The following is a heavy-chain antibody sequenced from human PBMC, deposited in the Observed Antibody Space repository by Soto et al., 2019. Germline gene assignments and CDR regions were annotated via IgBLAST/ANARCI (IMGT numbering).Heavy chain of an antibody. D-gene: IGHD3-22*01. Sequence: QPGGSLRLSCAASGFTFSNYAMSWVRQAPGKGLEWVSGISSSGGSTYYADSVKGRFTISRDNSKHTLHLQMNSLRAEDTALYYCAKGEYYYDTSAGFDSWGQGTLVTVSS. V-gene: IGHV3-23*01. J-gene: IGHJ4*02. CDR1: GFTFSNYA. CDR3: AKGEYYYDTSAGFDS. CDR2: ISSSGGST.